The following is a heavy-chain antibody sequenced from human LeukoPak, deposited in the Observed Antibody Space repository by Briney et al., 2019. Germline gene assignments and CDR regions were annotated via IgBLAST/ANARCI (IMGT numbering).Heavy chain of an antibody. J-gene: IGHJ4*02. Sequence: GGSLRLSCAASGFTFSSYEMNWVRQAPGKGLEWVSYISSSGSTIYYADSVKGRFTISRDNAKNSLYLQMNSLRAEDTAVYNCAIYGQDYFDYWGQGTLVTVSS. D-gene: IGHD4-17*01. CDR2: ISSSGSTI. CDR1: GFTFSSYE. V-gene: IGHV3-48*03. CDR3: AIYGQDYFDY.